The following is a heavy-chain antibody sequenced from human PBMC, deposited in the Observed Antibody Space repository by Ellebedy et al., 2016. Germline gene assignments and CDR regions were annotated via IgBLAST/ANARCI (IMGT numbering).Heavy chain of an antibody. Sequence: ASVKVSCKASGGTFSSYALNWVRQGPGQGLEWMGRINPMVGIADYAQSFQGRVTITADKSTSTTYMELKSLTSEDTAVFHCAREDMAVAGTGDFDFWGQGTLVTVSS. CDR1: GGTFSSYA. CDR2: INPMVGIA. V-gene: IGHV1-69*04. J-gene: IGHJ4*02. D-gene: IGHD6-19*01. CDR3: AREDMAVAGTGDFDF.